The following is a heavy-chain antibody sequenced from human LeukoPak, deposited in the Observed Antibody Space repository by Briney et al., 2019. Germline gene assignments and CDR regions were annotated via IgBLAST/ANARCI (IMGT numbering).Heavy chain of an antibody. CDR2: INPNSGGT. J-gene: IGHJ4*02. D-gene: IGHD2-2*01. CDR3: ARGGFLVPAATAPRPPDY. Sequence: RASVKVSCKASGYTFTGYYMHWVRQAPGQGLEWMGWINPNSGGTNYAQKFQGRVTMTRDTSISTAYMELRSLRSDDTAVYYCARGGFLVPAATAPRPPDYWGQGTLVTVSS. V-gene: IGHV1-2*02. CDR1: GYTFTGYY.